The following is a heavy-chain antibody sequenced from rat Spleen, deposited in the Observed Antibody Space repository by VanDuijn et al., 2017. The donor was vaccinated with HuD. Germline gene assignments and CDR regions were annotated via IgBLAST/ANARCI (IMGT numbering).Heavy chain of an antibody. J-gene: IGHJ3*01. Sequence: EVQLVESGGGLVQPGRSLKLSCAASGFTFSDYNMAWVRQAPKKGLEWVATISYDGSSTYYRDSVKGRFTISRDNAKSTLYLQMDSLRSEDTATYYCTTGSIYYYSSYIYDWFAYWGQGTLVTVSS. CDR3: TTGSIYYYSSYIYDWFAY. CDR1: GFTFSDYN. D-gene: IGHD1-2*01. V-gene: IGHV5-7*01. CDR2: ISYDGSST.